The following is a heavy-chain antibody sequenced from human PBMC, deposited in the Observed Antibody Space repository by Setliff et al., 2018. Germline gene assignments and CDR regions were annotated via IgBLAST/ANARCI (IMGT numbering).Heavy chain of an antibody. CDR2: LAYDGTYK. CDR1: GFSFTSYD. J-gene: IGHJ4*02. Sequence: PGGSLRLSCAVSGFSFTSYDIHWVRQAPGKGLEWVAVLAYDGTYKNFVDSVKARFTISRDDSKDTVYLLMNSLRSEDTAIYYCARALPSIHIDYWGQGTLVTVSS. V-gene: IGHV3-30-3*01. CDR3: ARALPSIHIDY. D-gene: IGHD6-6*01.